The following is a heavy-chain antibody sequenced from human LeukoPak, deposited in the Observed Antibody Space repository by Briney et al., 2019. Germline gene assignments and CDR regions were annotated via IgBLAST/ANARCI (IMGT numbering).Heavy chain of an antibody. CDR3: ARDLEGEYCSGGSCSPEYYYYGMDV. D-gene: IGHD2-15*01. J-gene: IGHJ6*02. CDR2: INAGNGNT. Sequence: ASVKVSCKASGYTFTSYAMHWVCQAPGQRLEWMGWINAGNGNTKYSQKFQGRVTITRDTSASTAYMELSSLRSEDTAVYYCARDLEGEYCSGGSCSPEYYYYGMDVWGQGTTVTVSS. CDR1: GYTFTSYA. V-gene: IGHV1-3*01.